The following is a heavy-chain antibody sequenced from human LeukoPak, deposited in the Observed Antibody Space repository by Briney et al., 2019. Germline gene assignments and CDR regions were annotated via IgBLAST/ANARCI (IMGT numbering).Heavy chain of an antibody. CDR3: ASDESIHAFDI. Sequence: GGSLRLSCAASGFTSSSYSMNWVRQAPGKGLEWVSSISSSSSYIYYADSVKGRFTISRDNAKNSLYLQMNSLRAEDTAVYYCASDESIHAFDIWGQGTMVTVSS. CDR2: ISSSSSYI. J-gene: IGHJ3*02. D-gene: IGHD2/OR15-2a*01. CDR1: GFTSSSYS. V-gene: IGHV3-21*01.